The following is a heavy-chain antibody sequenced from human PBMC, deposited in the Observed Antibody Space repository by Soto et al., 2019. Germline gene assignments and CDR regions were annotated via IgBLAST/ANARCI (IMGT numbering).Heavy chain of an antibody. Sequence: XGSRRLSCSASGFTFSMYLLHWVRQVPGKGPEWVSRINDDGSSTNYADSVKGRFTISRDNAKNTLYLQMNDLRAEDTAVYYCTRGPRSTSTGTGAFWGQGTLVTVSS. V-gene: IGHV3-74*01. D-gene: IGHD1-1*01. CDR3: TRGPRSTSTGTGAF. J-gene: IGHJ4*02. CDR2: INDDGSST. CDR1: GFTFSMYL.